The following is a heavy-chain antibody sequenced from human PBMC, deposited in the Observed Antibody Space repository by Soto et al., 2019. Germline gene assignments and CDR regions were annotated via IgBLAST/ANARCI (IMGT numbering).Heavy chain of an antibody. CDR2: IYWNDDK. D-gene: IGHD3-10*01. V-gene: IGHV2-5*01. CDR1: GFSLSTSGVG. CDR3: AQSPHYYYGRDAFDI. Sequence: QITLKESGPTLVKPTQTLTLTCTFSGFSLSTSGVGVGWIRQPPGKALEWLALIYWNDDKRYSPSLKTRLTITKDTSKNQVVLTMTNMDPMDTASYYCAQSPHYYYGRDAFDIWGQGTMVTVSS. J-gene: IGHJ3*02.